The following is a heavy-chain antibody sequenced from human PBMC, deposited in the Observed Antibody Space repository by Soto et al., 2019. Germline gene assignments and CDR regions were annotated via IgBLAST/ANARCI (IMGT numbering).Heavy chain of an antibody. CDR1: GFTFSSYS. CDR2: ISSSSSTI. J-gene: IGHJ4*02. CDR3: ASVVRYPPRFAY. V-gene: IGHV3-48*01. D-gene: IGHD3-9*01. Sequence: EVQLVESGGGLVQPGGSLRLSCAASGFTFSSYSMNWVRQAPGKGLEWVSYISSSSSTIYYADSVKGRFTISRDNAKNTLYLQMNSLRAEDTAVYYCASVVRYPPRFAYWGQGTLVTVSS.